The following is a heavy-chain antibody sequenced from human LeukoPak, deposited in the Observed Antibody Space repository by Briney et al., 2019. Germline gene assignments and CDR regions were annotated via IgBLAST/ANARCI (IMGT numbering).Heavy chain of an antibody. CDR2: INHSGSA. V-gene: IGHV4-34*01. CDR1: GLSFSGYY. J-gene: IGHJ4*02. CDR3: ARDGGSRSGYYQY. Sequence: TASENLSLTCAVYGLSFSGYYWSWIRQPPGKGLEWMGEINHSGSANYNPSLKSRVTISVDTSKNQFSLKLSSVTAADTAVYYCARDGGSRSGYYQYWGQGALVTVSS. D-gene: IGHD3-22*01.